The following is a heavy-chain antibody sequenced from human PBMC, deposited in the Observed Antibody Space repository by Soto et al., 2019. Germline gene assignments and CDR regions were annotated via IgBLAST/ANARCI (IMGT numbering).Heavy chain of an antibody. CDR3: ARVADYDSSGTDFDY. CDR1: RYTFTSYY. V-gene: IGHV1-46*01. CDR2: INPSGGST. Sequence: ASVKVCCKAPRYTFTSYYLHWVRQAPGQGLEWMGIINPSGGSTSYAQKFQGRVTMTRDTSTSTVYMELSSLRSEDTAVYFFARVADYDSSGTDFDYWGQGTLVTVSS. J-gene: IGHJ4*02. D-gene: IGHD3-22*01.